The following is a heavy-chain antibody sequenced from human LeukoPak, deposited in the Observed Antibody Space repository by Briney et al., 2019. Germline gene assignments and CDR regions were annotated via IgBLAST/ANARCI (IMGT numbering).Heavy chain of an antibody. CDR1: GYTLTELS. CDR3: ATGLPPVLRYFDWLSFDY. CDR2: FDPEDGET. D-gene: IGHD3-9*01. Sequence: GASVKVSCKVSGYTLTELSMHWVRQAPGKGLEWMGGFDPEDGETIYAQKFQGRVTMTEDTSTDTAYMELGSLRSEDTAVYYCATGLPPVLRYFDWLSFDYWGQGTLVTVSS. J-gene: IGHJ4*02. V-gene: IGHV1-24*01.